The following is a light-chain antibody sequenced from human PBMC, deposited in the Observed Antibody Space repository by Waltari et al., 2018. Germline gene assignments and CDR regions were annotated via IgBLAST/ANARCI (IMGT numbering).Light chain of an antibody. CDR1: QSVNSN. V-gene: IGKV3-15*01. CDR2: GAS. J-gene: IGKJ1*01. Sequence: EIVMTQSPATLSVSPGERATLSCRASQSVNSNLAWYQQKPGQAPRLLIYGASTRATGIPARFSGGGSGSEFTLTISSLQSEDFAVYYCQQYNNWPQAFGQGTTVEIK. CDR3: QQYNNWPQA.